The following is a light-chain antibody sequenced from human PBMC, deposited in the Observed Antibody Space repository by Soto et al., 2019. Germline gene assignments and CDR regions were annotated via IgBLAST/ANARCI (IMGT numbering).Light chain of an antibody. CDR3: QQYGSLSWT. CDR1: QRVYSSY. Sequence: EIILAHAPCTLSFSPGEIVTLSCRGSQRVYSSYLAWSQQRPGQAPRLLIFGASGRATGIPDRFSGSGSGTDFTLTISRLEPEDFAVYYCQQYGSLSWTFGQGTKVDIK. J-gene: IGKJ1*01. V-gene: IGKV3-20*01. CDR2: GAS.